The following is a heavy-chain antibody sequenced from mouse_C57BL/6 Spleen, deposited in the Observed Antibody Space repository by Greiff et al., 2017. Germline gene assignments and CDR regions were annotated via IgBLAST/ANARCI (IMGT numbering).Heavy chain of an antibody. Sequence: EVMLVESGGGLVKPGGSLKLSCAASGFTFSSYAMSWVRQTPEKRLEWVATISDGGSYTYYPDNVKGRFTISRDNAKNNLYLQMSHLKSEDTAMYYCASVDTTAFDYWGQGTTLTVSS. D-gene: IGHD1-2*01. CDR2: ISDGGSYT. CDR3: ASVDTTAFDY. J-gene: IGHJ2*01. V-gene: IGHV5-4*03. CDR1: GFTFSSYA.